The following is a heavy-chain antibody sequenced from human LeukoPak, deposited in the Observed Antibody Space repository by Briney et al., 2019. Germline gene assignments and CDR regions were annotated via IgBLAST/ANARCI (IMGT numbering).Heavy chain of an antibody. J-gene: IGHJ4*02. CDR1: GYSFTSYW. CDR3: ARPNLAGSGSLDY. D-gene: IGHD3-22*01. CDR2: IYPGDSDT. V-gene: IGHV5-51*01. Sequence: AESLKISCKGSGYSFTSYWIGWLRQLPGKGLEWMGIIYPGDSDTRYSPSFQGQVTISADKSISTAYLQWSSLKASDTAMYYCARPNLAGSGSLDYWGQGTLVTVSS.